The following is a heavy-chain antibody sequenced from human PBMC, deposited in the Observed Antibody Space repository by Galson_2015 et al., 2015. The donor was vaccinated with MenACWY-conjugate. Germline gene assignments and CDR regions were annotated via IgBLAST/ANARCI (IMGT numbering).Heavy chain of an antibody. CDR3: ARDRHGIQVFLRTPMDV. Sequence: SVKVSCKASGYTFIGYGISWVRQAPGQGLEWMGWISAYDGKTNYAQSFQGRVTMTTETSTSTAYMELRSLRYDDTAVYYCARDRHGIQVFLRTPMDVWGQGTTVTVSS. D-gene: IGHD5-18*01. J-gene: IGHJ6*01. V-gene: IGHV1-18*01. CDR1: GYTFIGYG. CDR2: ISAYDGKT.